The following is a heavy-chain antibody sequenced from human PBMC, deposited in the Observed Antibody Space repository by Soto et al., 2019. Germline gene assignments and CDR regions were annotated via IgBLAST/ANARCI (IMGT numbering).Heavy chain of an antibody. CDR3: AREGEYYDHWFDP. CDR1: GGTFSSYA. Sequence: ASVKVSCKASGGTFSSYAISWVRQAPGQGLGWMGGIIPIFGTANYAQKFQGRVTITADESTSTAYMELSSLRSEDTAVYYCAREGEYYDHWFDPWGQGTLVTVSS. D-gene: IGHD3-22*01. J-gene: IGHJ5*02. V-gene: IGHV1-69*13. CDR2: IIPIFGTA.